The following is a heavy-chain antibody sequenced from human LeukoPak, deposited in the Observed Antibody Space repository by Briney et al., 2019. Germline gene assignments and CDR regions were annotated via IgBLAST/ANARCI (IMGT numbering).Heavy chain of an antibody. CDR2: ISYDGSNK. Sequence: PGGSLRLSCAASGYTFSSYGMHWVRQAPGQGLEWVAVISYDGSNKYYADTVKGRFTISRDNSKNTLYLQMNSLRAEDTAVYYCAKVLYDSSGDDAVDIWGEGTMVTVSS. V-gene: IGHV3-30*18. D-gene: IGHD3-22*01. CDR3: AKVLYDSSGDDAVDI. J-gene: IGHJ3*02. CDR1: GYTFSSYG.